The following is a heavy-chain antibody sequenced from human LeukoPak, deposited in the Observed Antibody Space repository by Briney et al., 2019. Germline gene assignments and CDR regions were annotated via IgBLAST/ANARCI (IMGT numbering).Heavy chain of an antibody. CDR2: MNPNSGNT. CDR1: GYTFTSYD. D-gene: IGHD6-13*01. J-gene: IGHJ4*02. CDR3: ARKIAAAGTGFDY. Sequence: GASVKVSCKASGYTFTSYDINWVRQATGQGLEWMGWMNPNSGNTGYAQKFQGRVTMTRNTSMSTAYMELSSLRSEDTAVYYCARKIAAAGTGFDYWGQGTLVTVSS. V-gene: IGHV1-8*01.